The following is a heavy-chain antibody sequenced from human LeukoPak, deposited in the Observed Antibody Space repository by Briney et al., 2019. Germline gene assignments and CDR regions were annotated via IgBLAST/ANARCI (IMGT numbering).Heavy chain of an antibody. Sequence: SETLSLTCTVSGGSISSYYWSWIRQPPGKGLEWIGYIYYSGSTNYNPSLKSRVTISVDTSKNQFSLKLSSVTAADTAVYYCARADGGSCYIWGQGTTVTVSS. CDR2: IYYSGST. V-gene: IGHV4-59*12. CDR3: ARADGGSCYI. CDR1: GGSISSYY. D-gene: IGHD2-15*01. J-gene: IGHJ6*01.